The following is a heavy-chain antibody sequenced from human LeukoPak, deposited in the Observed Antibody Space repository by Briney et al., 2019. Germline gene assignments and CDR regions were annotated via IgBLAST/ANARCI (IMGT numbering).Heavy chain of an antibody. CDR2: IFYSGGT. J-gene: IGHJ6*02. CDR1: GDSINNYY. CDR3: ARGGYGDYKLHYYHYGMDV. Sequence: SETLSLTCTVSGDSINNYYWSWIRQPPGKGLEWVGYIFYSGGTKYNPSLKSRVAISIAMSKNQFSLNLNSVTAADTAVYYCARGGYGDYKLHYYHYGMDVWGQGTTVTVSS. D-gene: IGHD4-17*01. V-gene: IGHV4-59*01.